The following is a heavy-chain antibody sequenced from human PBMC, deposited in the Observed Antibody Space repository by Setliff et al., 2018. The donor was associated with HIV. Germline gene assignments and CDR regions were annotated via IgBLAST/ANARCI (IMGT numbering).Heavy chain of an antibody. CDR2: INHSGTT. Sequence: SETLSLTCAVSGYSISSGYFWTWIRQPPGKGLEWIGEINHSGTTNYSPSLKSRVAISVEMSKNQFSLKLSSVTPADTAVYYCARGRGSSPYRWFDPWGQ. CDR1: GYSISSGYF. J-gene: IGHJ5*02. D-gene: IGHD6-19*01. V-gene: IGHV4-38-2*01. CDR3: ARGRGSSPYRWFDP.